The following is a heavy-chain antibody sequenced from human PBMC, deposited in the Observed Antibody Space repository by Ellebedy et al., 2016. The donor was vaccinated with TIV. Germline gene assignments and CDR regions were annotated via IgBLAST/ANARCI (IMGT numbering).Heavy chain of an antibody. D-gene: IGHD3-22*01. CDR1: GFSFNSYA. CDR3: AKGRGGGSDSSAPRYYFDY. V-gene: IGHV3-23*01. J-gene: IGHJ4*02. CDR2: ISNTGSRT. Sequence: GESLKISCAASGFSFNSYAMSWVRQAPGKGPEWVSTISNTGSRTYYADSVEGRFIISRDNSKRTLFLQMNSLRAEDTALYYCAKGRGGGSDSSAPRYYFDYWGLGTLVTVSS.